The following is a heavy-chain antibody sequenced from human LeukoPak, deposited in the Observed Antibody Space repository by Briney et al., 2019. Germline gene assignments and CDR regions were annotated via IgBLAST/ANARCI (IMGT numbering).Heavy chain of an antibody. CDR1: GYTFTSYH. D-gene: IGHD1-26*01. CDR2: INPSGGST. V-gene: IGHV1-46*01. Sequence: ASVKVSCKASGYTFTSYHMHWVRQAPGQGLEWMGIINPSGGSTSYAQKFQGRVTMTRDTSTSTVYMELSSLRSEDTAVYYCAIGIVGATYDYWGQGTLVTVSS. CDR3: AIGIVGATYDY. J-gene: IGHJ4*02.